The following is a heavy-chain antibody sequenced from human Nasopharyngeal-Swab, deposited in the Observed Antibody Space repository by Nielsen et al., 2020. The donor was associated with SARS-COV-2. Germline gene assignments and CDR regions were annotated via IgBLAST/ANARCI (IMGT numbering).Heavy chain of an antibody. CDR3: ARELYCAGNCPPDY. CDR1: GFRFSSYS. D-gene: IGHD2-21*02. Sequence: GESLEISCEASGFRFSSYSLHWVRQAPGKGLEWVSSIRSSGSFISYADSVKGRFTISRDNAKNSLYLQMNSLRAEDTAIYFCARELYCAGNCPPDYWGQGTPVTVSS. J-gene: IGHJ4*02. CDR2: IRSSGSFI. V-gene: IGHV3-21*01.